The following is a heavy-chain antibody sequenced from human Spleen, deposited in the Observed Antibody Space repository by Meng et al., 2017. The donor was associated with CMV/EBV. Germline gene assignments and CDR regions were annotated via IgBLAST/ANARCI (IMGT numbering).Heavy chain of an antibody. Sequence: GSLRLSCAVYGGSFSGYYWSWIRQPPGKGLEWIGEINDGGTTNYNPPLESRVTISVDTSKNQFSLRLNSVTAADTAVYYCARSGLHGGNSRKARNFDYWGQGTLVTRLL. CDR1: GGSFSGYY. D-gene: IGHD4-23*01. CDR3: ARSGLHGGNSRKARNFDY. J-gene: IGHJ4*02. V-gene: IGHV4-34*01. CDR2: INDGGTT.